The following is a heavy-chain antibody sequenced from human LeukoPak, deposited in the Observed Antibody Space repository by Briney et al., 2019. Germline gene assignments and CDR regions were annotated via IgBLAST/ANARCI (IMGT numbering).Heavy chain of an antibody. V-gene: IGHV1-2*02. Sequence: ASVKVSCKASGYTFTGYYMHWVRQAPGQGLEWMGWINPNSGGTNYAQKFQGRVTMTRDTSISTAYVELSRLRSDDTAVYYCARSVSVVVVVAATSLFDYWGQGTLVTVSS. CDR3: ARSVSVVVVVAATSLFDY. J-gene: IGHJ4*02. D-gene: IGHD2-15*01. CDR1: GYTFTGYY. CDR2: INPNSGGT.